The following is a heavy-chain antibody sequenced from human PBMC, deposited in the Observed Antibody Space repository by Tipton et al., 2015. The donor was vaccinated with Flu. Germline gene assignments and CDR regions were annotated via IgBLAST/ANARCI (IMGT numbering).Heavy chain of an antibody. CDR3: ARGPFWSGYSYYFDY. D-gene: IGHD3-3*01. V-gene: IGHV4-30-2*01. Sequence: TLSLTCTVSGDSMNSGSYYWNWIRQPAGKGLEWIGYIYHSGSTYYNPSLKSRVTISVDRSKNQFSLKLSSVTAADTAVYYCARGPFWSGYSYYFDYWGQGTLVTVSS. CDR2: IYHSGST. J-gene: IGHJ4*02. CDR1: GDSMNSGSYY.